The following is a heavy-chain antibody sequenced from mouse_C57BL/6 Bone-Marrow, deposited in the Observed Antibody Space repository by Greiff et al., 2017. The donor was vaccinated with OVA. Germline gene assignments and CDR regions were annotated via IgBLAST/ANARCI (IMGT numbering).Heavy chain of an antibody. CDR1: GFTFSDFY. CDR2: ISNGGGST. V-gene: IGHV5-12*01. CDR3: ARLDAMDY. J-gene: IGHJ4*01. Sequence: DVKLVESGGALVQPGGSLKLSCAASGFTFSDFYMYWIRQTPEKRLEWVAYISNGGGSTYYPDTVKGRFTISRDNAKNTLYLQMSRLKSEDTAMYYCARLDAMDYWGQGTSVTVSS.